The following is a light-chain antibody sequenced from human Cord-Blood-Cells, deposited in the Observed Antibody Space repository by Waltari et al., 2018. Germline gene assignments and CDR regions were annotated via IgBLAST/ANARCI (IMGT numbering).Light chain of an antibody. Sequence: EIVSTQSPGTLSSSPGGSATLSCRASQSVSSRYLAWYQQKPGQAPRPLIYGASSRDTGIPDRVSGSGSVTDFTLTVSRREPEDFAVYYCQQYSSSPHIFGQGTKLEIK. CDR1: QSVSSRY. CDR2: GAS. V-gene: IGKV3-20*01. J-gene: IGKJ2*01. CDR3: QQYSSSPHI.